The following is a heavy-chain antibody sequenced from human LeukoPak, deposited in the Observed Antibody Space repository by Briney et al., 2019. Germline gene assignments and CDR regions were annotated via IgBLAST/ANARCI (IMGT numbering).Heavy chain of an antibody. CDR2: IKGDESDD. CDR3: ARVADYDFLSGYYSPFDH. CDR1: GFSFSRYW. D-gene: IGHD3-3*01. J-gene: IGHJ4*02. Sequence: PGGSLRLSCAASGFSFSRYWMTWVRQAPGKGLEWVANIKGDESDDHYVASVRGRFTISRDNAKRSLYLQMNNLRAEDTVVYYCARVADYDFLSGYYSPFDHWGQGVLVIVSS. V-gene: IGHV3-7*01.